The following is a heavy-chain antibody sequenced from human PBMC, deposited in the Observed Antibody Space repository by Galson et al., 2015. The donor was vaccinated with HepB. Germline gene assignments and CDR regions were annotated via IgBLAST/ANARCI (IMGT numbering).Heavy chain of an antibody. CDR2: IYPGDSDT. J-gene: IGHJ5*02. CDR1: GYNFTSHW. V-gene: IGHV5-51*03. Sequence: QSGAEVKKPGESLKISCKGSGYNFTSHWIGWVRQMPGKGLEWMGIIYPGDSDTSYRPSFQGQVTISADKSISTAYLQWSSLKASDTAMYYCARLTGSYYRVGAFDPWGQGTLVTVSS. D-gene: IGHD3-10*01. CDR3: ARLTGSYYRVGAFDP.